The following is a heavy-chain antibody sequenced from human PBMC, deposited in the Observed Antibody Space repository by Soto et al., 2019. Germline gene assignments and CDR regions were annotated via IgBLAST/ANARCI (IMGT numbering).Heavy chain of an antibody. CDR3: ARLRLSYYYDSSGRNAFDI. J-gene: IGHJ3*02. CDR2: IYYSGST. V-gene: IGHV4-59*08. D-gene: IGHD3-22*01. Sequence: SETLSLTCTVSGGSISSYYWSWIRQPPGKGLEWIGYIYYSGSTNYNPSLKSRVTISVDTSKNQFSLKLSSVTAADTAVYYCARLRLSYYYDSSGRNAFDIWGQGTMVTVSS. CDR1: GGSISSYY.